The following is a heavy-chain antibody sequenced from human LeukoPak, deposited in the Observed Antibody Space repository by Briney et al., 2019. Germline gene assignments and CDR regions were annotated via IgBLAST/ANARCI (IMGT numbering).Heavy chain of an antibody. Sequence: GGSLRLSCAASGFTFSSYGMHWVRQAPGKGLEWVAVIWYDGSNKYYADSVKGRFTISRDNSKNTLYLQMNSLRAEDTAVYYCAKSRPPTVTTKDLDYWGQGILVTVSS. CDR2: IWYDGSNK. J-gene: IGHJ4*02. V-gene: IGHV3-33*06. CDR3: AKSRPPTVTTKDLDY. D-gene: IGHD4-17*01. CDR1: GFTFSSYG.